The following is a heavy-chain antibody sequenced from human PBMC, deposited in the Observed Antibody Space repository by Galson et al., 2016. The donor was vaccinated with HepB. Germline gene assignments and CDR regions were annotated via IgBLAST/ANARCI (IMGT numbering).Heavy chain of an antibody. CDR3: VRDQSVVPTTAYNWFDP. CDR2: INSDGTIS. J-gene: IGHJ5*02. D-gene: IGHD4-23*01. Sequence: SLRLSCAASGFAFGSHWMHWVRQVPGKGLVWVSRINSDGTISHYADSVKGRFTISRDNAKNTLYLQMNSLRVEETAVYYGVRDQSVVPTTAYNWFDPWGRGTLVTVSS. CDR1: GFAFGSHW. V-gene: IGHV3-74*01.